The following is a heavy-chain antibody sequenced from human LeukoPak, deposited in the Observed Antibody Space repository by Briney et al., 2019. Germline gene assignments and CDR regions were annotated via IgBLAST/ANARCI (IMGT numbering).Heavy chain of an antibody. CDR1: GYTLTELS. V-gene: IGHV1-24*01. Sequence: ASVKVSCKVSGYTLTELSMHWVRQAPGKGLEWMGGFDPEDGETIYAQKFQGRVTMTEDTSTDTAYMELSSLRSEDTAVYYCARVNPYVGATILDYWGQGTLVTVSS. D-gene: IGHD1-26*01. CDR2: FDPEDGET. J-gene: IGHJ4*02. CDR3: ARVNPYVGATILDY.